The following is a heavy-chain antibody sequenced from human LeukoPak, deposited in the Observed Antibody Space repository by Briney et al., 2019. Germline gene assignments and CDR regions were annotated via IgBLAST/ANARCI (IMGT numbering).Heavy chain of an antibody. CDR1: GFTFSSYS. J-gene: IGHJ4*02. D-gene: IGHD2-2*01. V-gene: IGHV3-48*01. Sequence: GGALRLSCAASGFTFSSYSMNWVRQAPGKGLEWISYIISTGSTTYYADSVKGRFTISRDNANNSVSLQMSSLRAEDTAVYYCATGFWGYCSRNSCPLDNWGQGTLVTVAS. CDR2: IISTGSTT. CDR3: ATGFWGYCSRNSCPLDN.